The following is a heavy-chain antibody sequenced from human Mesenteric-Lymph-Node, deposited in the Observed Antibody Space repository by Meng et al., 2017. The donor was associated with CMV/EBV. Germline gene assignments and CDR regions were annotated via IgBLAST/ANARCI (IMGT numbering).Heavy chain of an antibody. CDR3: AREGSGSWFGAATFDY. CDR2: IYYSGST. V-gene: IGHV4-30-4*08. D-gene: IGHD3-10*01. CDR1: GASLSSGDYY. J-gene: IGHJ4*02. Sequence: QVFAPAMVKPSQTLPPHCTVLGASLSSGDYYWGWIRQPPGKGLECIGYIYYSGSTYYNPSLKSRVTISVDTSKNQFSLKLSSVTAADTAVYYCAREGSGSWFGAATFDYWGQGTLVTVSS.